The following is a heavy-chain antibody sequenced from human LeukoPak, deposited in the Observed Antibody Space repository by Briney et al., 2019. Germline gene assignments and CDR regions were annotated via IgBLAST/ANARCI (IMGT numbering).Heavy chain of an antibody. CDR3: ARGGSGSSSWRRLYYFDY. D-gene: IGHD2-2*01. Sequence: SVKVSCKASGGTFSSYAISWVRQAPRQGLEWMGGIIPIFGTANYAQKFQGRVTITADESTSTAYMELSSLRSEDTAVYYCARGGSGSSSWRRLYYFDYWGQGTLVTVSS. J-gene: IGHJ4*02. CDR1: GGTFSSYA. CDR2: IIPIFGTA. V-gene: IGHV1-69*13.